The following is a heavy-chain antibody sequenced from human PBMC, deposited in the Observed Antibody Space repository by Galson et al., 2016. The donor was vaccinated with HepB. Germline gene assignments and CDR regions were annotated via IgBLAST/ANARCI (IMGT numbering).Heavy chain of an antibody. V-gene: IGHV3-7*02. D-gene: IGHD3-10*01. Sequence: SLRLSCAASGFTFGSYWMSWVRQAPGKGLELAANINQDGSEKSYVDSAKGRFTISRDNAKNTLYLQMNSLRAKDTAVYYCARARPLRARNSMDVWGQGTTVTVSS. J-gene: IGHJ6*02. CDR3: ARARPLRARNSMDV. CDR1: GFTFGSYW. CDR2: INQDGSEK.